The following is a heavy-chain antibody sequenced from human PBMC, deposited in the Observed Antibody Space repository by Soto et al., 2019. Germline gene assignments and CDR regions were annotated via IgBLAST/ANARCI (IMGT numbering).Heavy chain of an antibody. CDR1: GFSLSTSGVG. CDR2: IYWDDDK. D-gene: IGHD6-19*01. Sequence: QITLKESGPPLVKPTQTLTLTCTFSGFSLSTSGVGVGWIRQPPGKALEWLALIYWDDDKRYSPSLKSRLTITKDTSKIQVVLTMTNMDPVDTATYYCAHRQVVAVAGSRYFDLWGRGTLVTVSS. J-gene: IGHJ2*01. V-gene: IGHV2-5*02. CDR3: AHRQVVAVAGSRYFDL.